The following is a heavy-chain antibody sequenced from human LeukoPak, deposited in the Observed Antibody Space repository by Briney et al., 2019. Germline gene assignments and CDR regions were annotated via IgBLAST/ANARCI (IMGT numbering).Heavy chain of an antibody. CDR3: AKELYSLEH. CDR1: GFTFTKYA. Sequence: GGSLRLSCAGAGFTFTKYAMSWVRQAPGKGPEWVSGISASGGSVYYADSVKGRFTISRDDSKNTLYLQMNGLRAEDTAVYYCAKELYSLEHWGQGTLVTVSS. CDR2: ISASGGSV. V-gene: IGHV3-23*01. D-gene: IGHD2-2*02. J-gene: IGHJ1*01.